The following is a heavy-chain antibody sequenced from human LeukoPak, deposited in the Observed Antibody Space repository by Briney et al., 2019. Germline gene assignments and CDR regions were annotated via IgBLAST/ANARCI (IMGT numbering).Heavy chain of an antibody. D-gene: IGHD3-3*01. CDR2: INPKNGER. J-gene: IGHJ5*02. V-gene: IGHV1-2*06. CDR3: ARGYYDFWNGYSFSRHIYFDP. Sequence: ASVKVSCKASGYTLTEYDVHWVRQAPGKGLEWMGRINPKNGEREYGQRFQGRVTMTRDTSISTVYMELDSLTSDDTAVYYCARGYYDFWNGYSFSRHIYFDPWGQGTLVTVSS. CDR1: GYTLTEYD.